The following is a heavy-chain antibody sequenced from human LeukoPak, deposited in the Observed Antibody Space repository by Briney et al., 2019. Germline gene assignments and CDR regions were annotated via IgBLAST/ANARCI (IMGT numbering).Heavy chain of an antibody. D-gene: IGHD2-2*01. V-gene: IGHV3-23*01. CDR2: ISGSGGST. CDR1: GFTFSSYA. Sequence: GGSLRLSCAASGFTFSSYAMSWVRQAPGKGLEWVSAISGSGGSTYYADSVKGRFTISRDNSKNTLYLQMNSLRAEDTAVYYCATTPVRCSSTSCYVDYWGQGTLVTVSS. CDR3: ATTPVRCSSTSCYVDY. J-gene: IGHJ4*02.